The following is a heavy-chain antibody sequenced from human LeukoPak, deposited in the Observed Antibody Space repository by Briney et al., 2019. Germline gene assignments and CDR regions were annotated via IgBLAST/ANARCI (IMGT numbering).Heavy chain of an antibody. CDR3: ARHKRYGDYWRQKGYYFDY. D-gene: IGHD4-17*01. CDR2: INHSGST. V-gene: IGHV4-34*01. CDR1: GGSFSGYY. J-gene: IGHJ4*02. Sequence: SETLSLTCAVYGGSFSGYYWSWIRQPPGKGLEWIGEINHSGSTNYNPSLKSRVTISVDTSKNQFSLKLSSVTAADTAVYYCARHKRYGDYWRQKGYYFDYWGQGTLVTVSS.